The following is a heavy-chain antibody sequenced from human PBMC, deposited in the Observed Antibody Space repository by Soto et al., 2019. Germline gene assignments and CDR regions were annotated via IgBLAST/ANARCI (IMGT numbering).Heavy chain of an antibody. CDR3: ARKYCSGGSCRLKAWFDP. CDR1: GGSISSGGYY. V-gene: IGHV4-31*03. CDR2: IYYSGST. J-gene: IGHJ5*02. Sequence: SETLSLTCTVSGGSISSGGYYWSWIRQHPGKGLEWIGYIYYSGSTYYNPSLKSRVTISVDTSKNQFSLKLSSVTAADTAVYYCARKYCSGGSCRLKAWFDPWGQGTLVTVSS. D-gene: IGHD2-15*01.